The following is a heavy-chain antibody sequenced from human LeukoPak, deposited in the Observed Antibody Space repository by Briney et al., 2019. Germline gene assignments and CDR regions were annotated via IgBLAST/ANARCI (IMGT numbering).Heavy chain of an antibody. CDR2: ISPHNGNT. CDR3: ARAWIAVAGPGTSDY. CDR1: GYTFISYG. J-gene: IGHJ4*02. V-gene: IGHV1-18*01. D-gene: IGHD6-19*01. Sequence: ASVKVSCKASGYTFISYGINWVRQAPGQGLEWMGWISPHNGNTNYAQKLQGRVTMTTDTSTSTAYMEVRSLRSDDTAVYYCARAWIAVAGPGTSDYWGQGTLVMVSP.